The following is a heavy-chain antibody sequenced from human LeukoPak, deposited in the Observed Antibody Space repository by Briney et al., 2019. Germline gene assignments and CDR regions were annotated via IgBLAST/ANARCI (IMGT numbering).Heavy chain of an antibody. CDR2: IIPILGIT. V-gene: IGHV1-69*04. CDR3: AREAVAALGNFDY. Sequence: SVKVSCKASGCTFSSYVITWVRQAPGQGLEWMGRIIPILGITNYAQKFQGRVTITADKSTSTAYMELSSLRSEDTAVYYCAREAVAALGNFDYWGQGTLVTVSS. D-gene: IGHD6-19*01. CDR1: GCTFSSYV. J-gene: IGHJ4*02.